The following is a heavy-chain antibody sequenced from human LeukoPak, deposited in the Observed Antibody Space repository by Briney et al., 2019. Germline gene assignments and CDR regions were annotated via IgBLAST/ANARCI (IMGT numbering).Heavy chain of an antibody. V-gene: IGHV4-31*03. D-gene: IGHD1-7*01. Sequence: SVTLSLTCTVSGDSITSCGSYWIWLRQHPGRGLEWIGYIYYTGSTFYNPSLKSRLTLSVDTSKNQFSLKLTSMTAADTAVYFCARAVPEFRTWGQGTLVTVSS. CDR2: IYYTGST. CDR1: GDSITSCGSY. J-gene: IGHJ4*02. CDR3: ARAVPEFRT.